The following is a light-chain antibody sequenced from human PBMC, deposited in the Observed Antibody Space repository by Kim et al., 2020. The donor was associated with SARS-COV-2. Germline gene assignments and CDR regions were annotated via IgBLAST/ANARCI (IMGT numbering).Light chain of an antibody. J-gene: IGKJ1*01. CDR2: GAS. V-gene: IGKV3-20*01. Sequence: EIVLTQSPGTLSLSPGERATLSCRASQSVSSSYLAWYQQKPGQAPRLLIYGASSRATGIPDRFSGSGSGTDFTLTISRLEPEDVVVYYCQQYDSSRWTFGQGTKVDIK. CDR1: QSVSSSY. CDR3: QQYDSSRWT.